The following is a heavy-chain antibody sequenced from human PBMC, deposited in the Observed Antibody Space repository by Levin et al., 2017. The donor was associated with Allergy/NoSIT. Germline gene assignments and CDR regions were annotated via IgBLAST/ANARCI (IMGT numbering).Heavy chain of an antibody. J-gene: IGHJ4*02. Sequence: KISCKASGGTFSSYTISWVRQAPGQGLEWMGRIIPILGIANYAQKFQGRVTITADKSTSTAYMELSSLRSEDTAVYYCASPPYYYDSSGPFDYWGQGTLVTVSS. CDR3: ASPPYYYDSSGPFDY. V-gene: IGHV1-69*02. CDR1: GGTFSSYT. CDR2: IIPILGIA. D-gene: IGHD3-22*01.